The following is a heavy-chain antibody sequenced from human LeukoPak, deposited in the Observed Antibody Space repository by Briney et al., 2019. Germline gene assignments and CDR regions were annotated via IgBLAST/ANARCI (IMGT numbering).Heavy chain of an antibody. CDR1: GGSITSGSFC. V-gene: IGHV4-61*02. J-gene: IGHJ4*02. CDR3: ARWRNYYDSSGYRLFDS. Sequence: SQTLSLTCAVSGGSITSGSFCWNWIRQPAGKGLEWIGRVYTSGSTNYNPSLKSRVTISLDTSKNQFSLKLSSVTAADTAVYYCARWRNYYDSSGYRLFDSWGQGTLVTVSS. D-gene: IGHD3-22*01. CDR2: VYTSGST.